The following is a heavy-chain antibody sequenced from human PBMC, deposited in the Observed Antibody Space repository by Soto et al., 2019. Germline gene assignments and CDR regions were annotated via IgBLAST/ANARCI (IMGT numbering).Heavy chain of an antibody. Sequence: ASVKVSCKASGYTFTGYYMHWVRQAPGQGLEWMGWINPNSGGTNYAQKFQGWVTMTRDTSNSTAYMELSRLRSDDTAVYYCARALSSELLVDYWGQGTLVTVSS. V-gene: IGHV1-2*04. CDR2: INPNSGGT. J-gene: IGHJ4*02. CDR3: ARALSSELLVDY. CDR1: GYTFTGYY. D-gene: IGHD1-26*01.